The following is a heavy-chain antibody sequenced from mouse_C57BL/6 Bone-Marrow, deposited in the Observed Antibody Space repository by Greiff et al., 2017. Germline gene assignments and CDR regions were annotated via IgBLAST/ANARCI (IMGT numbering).Heavy chain of an antibody. V-gene: IGHV5-4*03. CDR2: ISDGGSYT. CDR1: GFTFSSYA. CDR3: ARNYYYGLFDY. J-gene: IGHJ2*01. Sequence: DVKLVESGGGLVKPGGSLKLSCAASGFTFSSYAMSWVRQTPEKRLEWVATISDGGSYTYYPDNVKGRFTISRDNAKNNLYLQMSHLKSEDTAMDYCARNYYYGLFDYWGQGTTLTVSS. D-gene: IGHD1-1*01.